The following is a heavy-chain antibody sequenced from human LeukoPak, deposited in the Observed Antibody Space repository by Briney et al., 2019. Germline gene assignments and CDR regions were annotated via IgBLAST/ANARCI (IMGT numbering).Heavy chain of an antibody. CDR2: IYHSGST. D-gene: IGHD4-17*01. CDR1: GYSISSGYY. Sequence: SETLSLTCTVSGYSISSGYYWGWIRQPPGKGLEWIGSIYHSGSTYYNPSLKSRVTISVDTSKNQFSLKLNSVTAADTAVYYCARDRTHYGGIDYWGQGTLVTVSS. CDR3: ARDRTHYGGIDY. J-gene: IGHJ4*02. V-gene: IGHV4-38-2*02.